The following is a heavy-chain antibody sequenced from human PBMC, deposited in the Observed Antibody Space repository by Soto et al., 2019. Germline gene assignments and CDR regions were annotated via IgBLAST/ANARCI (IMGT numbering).Heavy chain of an antibody. CDR1: GGSISSGGYY. CDR2: IYYSGST. CDR3: ARQRCSSTRCYAGFDY. J-gene: IGHJ4*02. D-gene: IGHD2-2*01. V-gene: IGHV4-61*08. Sequence: PSETLSLTCTVSGGSISSGGYYWSWIRQHPGKGLEWIGYIYYSGSTNYNPSLKSRVIISVDTSKNQFSLKLSSVTAADTAVYYCARQRCSSTRCYAGFDYWGQGTLVTVSS.